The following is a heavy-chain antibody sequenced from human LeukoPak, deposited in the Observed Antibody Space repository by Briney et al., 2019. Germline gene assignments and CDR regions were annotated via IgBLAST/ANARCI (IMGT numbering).Heavy chain of an antibody. D-gene: IGHD1-26*01. V-gene: IGHV1-8*01. CDR3: ARDRLSSGDY. J-gene: IGHJ4*02. CDR1: GYTFTSYD. Sequence: ASVKVSCKASGYTFTSYDINWVRQATGQGLEWMGWMNPNSGNTGYAQKLQLRVTMTTDTSTSTAYMELRSLRSDDTAVYYCARDRLSSGDYWGQGTLVTVSS. CDR2: MNPNSGNT.